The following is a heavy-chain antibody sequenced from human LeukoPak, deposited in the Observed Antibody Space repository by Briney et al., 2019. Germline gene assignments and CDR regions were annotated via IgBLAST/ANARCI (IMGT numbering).Heavy chain of an antibody. D-gene: IGHD6-13*01. J-gene: IGHJ4*02. CDR2: ISWNSGSI. CDR1: GFTFDDYA. Sequence: PGGSLRLSCAASGFTFDDYAMHWVRQAPGKGLEWVSGISWNSGSIGYADSVKGRFTISRDNAKNSLYLQMNSLRAEDTALYYCAKDRGTSWHLDWGQGTLVTVSS. CDR3: AKDRGTSWHLD. V-gene: IGHV3-9*01.